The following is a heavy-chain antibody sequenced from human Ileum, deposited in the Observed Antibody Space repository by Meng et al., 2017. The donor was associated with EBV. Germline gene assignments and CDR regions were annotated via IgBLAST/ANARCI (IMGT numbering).Heavy chain of an antibody. CDR1: ADSITNHNW. D-gene: IGHD3-10*01. CDR2: IPHRGSS. Sequence: HVELGGSGPAPGKPWETPSLTCAVSADSITNHNWWAWVRQPPGKGLEWIGEIPHRGSSAYNPSLKSRVSMSIDKSKNQFSLKLTSVTAADMAVYHCLRGSGGSVWGQGTLVTVSS. J-gene: IGHJ1*01. V-gene: IGHV4-4*02. CDR3: LRGSGGSV.